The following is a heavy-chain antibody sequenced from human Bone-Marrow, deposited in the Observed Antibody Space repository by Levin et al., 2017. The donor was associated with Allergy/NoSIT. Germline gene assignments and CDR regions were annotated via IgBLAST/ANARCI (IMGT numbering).Heavy chain of an antibody. CDR1: GFSLSTSGVG. Sequence: SGPTLVKPTQTLTLTCTFSGFSLSTSGVGVGWIRQPPGKALEWLALIYWDDDTRYSPSLKSRLTITKDTSKNQVVLRMTNMDPVDTATYYCAHSSWEYCSGGTCYDYIHHWGQGTLVTVSS. D-gene: IGHD2-15*01. J-gene: IGHJ1*01. CDR2: IYWDDDT. CDR3: AHSSWEYCSGGTCYDYIHH. V-gene: IGHV2-5*02.